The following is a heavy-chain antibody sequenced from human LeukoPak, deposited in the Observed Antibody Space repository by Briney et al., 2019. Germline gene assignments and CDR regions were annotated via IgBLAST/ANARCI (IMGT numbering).Heavy chain of an antibody. V-gene: IGHV4-34*01. CDR3: ASRTLGIGYY. CDR1: GGSFSGYY. CDR2: INHSGST. D-gene: IGHD7-27*01. Sequence: PSETLSLTCAVYGGSFSGYYWSWIRQPPGKGLEWIGEINHSGSTNYNPSLKSRVTISVDTSKNQFFLKLSSVTAADTAVYYCASRTLGIGYYWGQGTLVTVSS. J-gene: IGHJ4*02.